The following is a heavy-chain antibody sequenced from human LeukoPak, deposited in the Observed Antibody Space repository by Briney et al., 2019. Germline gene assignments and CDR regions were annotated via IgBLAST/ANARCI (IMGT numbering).Heavy chain of an antibody. CDR2: ISGSGDAT. D-gene: IGHD1-14*01. CDR3: AALRPGNYFDY. J-gene: IGHJ4*02. Sequence: GGSLRLSCAVSGFIFSQYAMSWVRQAPGKGLEWVSSISGSGDATKYADSVMGRFTISRDNSKNTLYLQMNSLRAEDTAVYYCAALRPGNYFDYWGQGTLVTVSS. V-gene: IGHV3-23*01. CDR1: GFIFSQYA.